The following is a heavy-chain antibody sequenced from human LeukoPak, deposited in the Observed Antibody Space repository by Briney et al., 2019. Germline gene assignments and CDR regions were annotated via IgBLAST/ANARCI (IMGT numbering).Heavy chain of an antibody. CDR1: GYTFTGYY. Sequence: AASVKVSCKASGYTFTGYYMHWVRQAPGQGLEWMGWINPNSGGTNYAQKFQGRVTMTRDTSISTAYMELSRLRSDDTAVYYCARNGAAKVKWTILYYYMDVWGKGTTVTISS. D-gene: IGHD5-18*01. CDR2: INPNSGGT. J-gene: IGHJ6*03. CDR3: ARNGAAKVKWTILYYYMDV. V-gene: IGHV1-2*02.